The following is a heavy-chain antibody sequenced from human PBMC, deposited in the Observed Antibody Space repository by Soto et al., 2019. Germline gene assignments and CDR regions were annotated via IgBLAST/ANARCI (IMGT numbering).Heavy chain of an antibody. Sequence: VHLVESGGGVVQPGRSLRLSCAASGFTFSSYGMHWVRQAPGKGLEWVSVISYDGSNKYYADSVKGRFTISRDNSKNTLYLQMSSLRAEDTAVYYCAKDGHSSGWYEVNFDYWGQGTLVTVSS. D-gene: IGHD6-19*01. V-gene: IGHV3-30*18. J-gene: IGHJ4*02. CDR1: GFTFSSYG. CDR2: ISYDGSNK. CDR3: AKDGHSSGWYEVNFDY.